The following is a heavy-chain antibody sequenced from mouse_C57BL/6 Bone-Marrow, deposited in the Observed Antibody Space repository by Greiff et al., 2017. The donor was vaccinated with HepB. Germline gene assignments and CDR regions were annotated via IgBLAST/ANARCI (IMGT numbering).Heavy chain of an antibody. D-gene: IGHD2-10*01. CDR3: TRRPPYSGYFDV. Sequence: EVQGVESGGGLVQPGGSMKLSCAASGFTFSDAWMDWVRQSPEKGLEWVAEIRNKANNHATYYAESVKGRFTISRDDSKSSVYLQMNSLRAEDTGIYYCTRRPPYSGYFDVWGTGTTVTVSS. J-gene: IGHJ1*03. CDR1: GFTFSDAW. CDR2: IRNKANNHAT. V-gene: IGHV6-6*01.